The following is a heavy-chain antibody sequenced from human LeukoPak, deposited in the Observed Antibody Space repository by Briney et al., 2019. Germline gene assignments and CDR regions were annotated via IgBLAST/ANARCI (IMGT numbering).Heavy chain of an antibody. CDR2: ISGSGGST. CDR1: GFTFSSYA. J-gene: IGHJ4*02. CDR3: AKDSRGQIVVVINFGFDY. Sequence: GGSLRLSCAASGFTFSSYAMSWVRQAPGKGLEWVAAISGSGGSTYYADSVKGRFTSSRDNFKNTLYLQMNSLRAEDTAVYYCAKDSRGQIVVVINFGFDYWGQGTLVTVSS. V-gene: IGHV3-23*01. D-gene: IGHD3-22*01.